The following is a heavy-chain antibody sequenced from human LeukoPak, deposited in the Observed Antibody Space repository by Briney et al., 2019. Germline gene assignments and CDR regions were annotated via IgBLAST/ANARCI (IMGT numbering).Heavy chain of an antibody. CDR3: ARQLDYYDKRDY. J-gene: IGHJ4*02. Sequence: GESLRISCKASGYSITNYGISWVRQMPGKRLEWMGRIDPSDSYSNYGPSFQGHVTISADRSVGTAYLQWRSLTASDSAMYCCARQLDYYDKRDYWGQGTLVTVAS. CDR1: GYSITNYG. CDR2: IDPSDSYS. V-gene: IGHV5-10-1*01. D-gene: IGHD3-22*01.